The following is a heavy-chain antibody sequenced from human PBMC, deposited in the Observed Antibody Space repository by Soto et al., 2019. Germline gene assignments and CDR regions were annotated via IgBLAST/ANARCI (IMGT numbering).Heavy chain of an antibody. CDR2: IDKAGSEI. CDR1: GFTFSSYW. D-gene: IGHD2-2*01. CDR3: AREVVVSRGASYFGY. Sequence: PGGSLRLSCAASGFTFSSYWMHWVRQAPGKGLVWVSNIDKAGSEINYVDSVKGRFTISRDNTKNSLYLQMNSLRAEDTAIYYCAREVVVSRGASYFGYWGPGTLVTVSS. V-gene: IGHV3-7*01. J-gene: IGHJ4*02.